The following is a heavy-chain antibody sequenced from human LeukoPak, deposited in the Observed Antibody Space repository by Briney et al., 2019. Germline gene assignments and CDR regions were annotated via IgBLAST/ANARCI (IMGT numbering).Heavy chain of an antibody. Sequence: PGGSLRLSCAAFGFTLDDYTTRRGRHAPGKGLGRVSRISWAGVTPYSAHSVKGRFTISRDSSKNPLFLQMNSLRPEDTALYYCARDKTGTGIDYGGQGTLVTVSS. CDR2: ISWAGVTP. J-gene: IGHJ4*02. D-gene: IGHD1-7*01. CDR1: GFTLDDYT. CDR3: ARDKTGTGIDY. V-gene: IGHV3-43*01.